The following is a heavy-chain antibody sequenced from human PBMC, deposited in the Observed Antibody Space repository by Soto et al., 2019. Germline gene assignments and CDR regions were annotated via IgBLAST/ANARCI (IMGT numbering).Heavy chain of an antibody. CDR3: ARARYYYGSGNYRYGMDV. V-gene: IGHV3-20*04. D-gene: IGHD3-10*01. J-gene: IGHJ6*02. Sequence: EVQLVESGGGVVRPGGSLRLSCAASGFTVDDYGMSWDRQAPGKGLEWVSGINWNGGSTGYADSVKGRFTISRDNAKNSLYLQMNSLRAEDTALYYCARARYYYGSGNYRYGMDVWGQGTTVTVSS. CDR1: GFTVDDYG. CDR2: INWNGGST.